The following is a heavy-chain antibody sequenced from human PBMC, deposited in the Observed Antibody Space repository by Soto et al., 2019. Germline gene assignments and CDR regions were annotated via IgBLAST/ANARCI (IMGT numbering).Heavy chain of an antibody. J-gene: IGHJ6*02. V-gene: IGHV6-1*01. CDR1: GDSVSSNSAA. D-gene: IGHD2-8*01. CDR3: ARDCTNGVCYPSDHYGMDV. CDR2: TYYRSKWSN. Sequence: SQTLSLTCAISGDSVSSNSAAWNWIRQSPSRGLEWLGRTYYRSKWSNDYAVSVKSRITINPDTSKNQFSLQLNSVTPEDTAVYYCARDCTNGVCYPSDHYGMDVWGQGTTVTVSS.